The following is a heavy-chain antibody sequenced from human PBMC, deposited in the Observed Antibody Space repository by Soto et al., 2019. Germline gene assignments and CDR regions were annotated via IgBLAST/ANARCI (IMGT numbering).Heavy chain of an antibody. Sequence: SETLSLTCTVSGGSISSYYWSWIRQPAGEGLEWIGRIYSSGSTSYNPXXKSRVTMSVDTSKNQFSLNLISVTAADTAVYYCARSGGXFNLDXWGLGTLXXVSS. CDR3: ARSGGXFNLDX. D-gene: IGHD1-26*01. CDR1: GGSISSYY. V-gene: IGHV4-4*07. CDR2: IYSSGST. J-gene: IGHJ4*02.